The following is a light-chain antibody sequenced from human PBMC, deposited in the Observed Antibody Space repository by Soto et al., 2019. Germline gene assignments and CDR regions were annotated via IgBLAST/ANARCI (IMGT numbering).Light chain of an antibody. CDR1: QGLLYSNGNNY. CDR3: MQALQSRT. Sequence: ETVMNQSPLSLSVTPGEAASISCRSSQGLLYSNGNNYLDWYLQKPGQSPQRLIFLGSNRASGVPDRFSGSGSGTDFTLKISSVEAEDVGVYYCMQALQSRTFGQGTKWIS. J-gene: IGKJ1*01. V-gene: IGKV2-28*01. CDR2: LGS.